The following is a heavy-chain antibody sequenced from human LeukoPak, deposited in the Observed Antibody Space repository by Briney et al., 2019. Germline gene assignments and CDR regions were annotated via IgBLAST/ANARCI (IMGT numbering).Heavy chain of an antibody. CDR3: ARVLQNYYHLDV. J-gene: IGHJ6*03. D-gene: IGHD3-3*01. CDR1: GVSINGHY. CDR2: IYDNESA. V-gene: IGHV4-59*11. Sequence: SETLSLTCTVSGVSINGHYWSWIRQPPGKGLEWIGFIYDNESANYKSSLESRVTMTVDTSKNQVSLKLNSVTAADPAVYYCARVLQNYYHLDVWGEGTTVTVSS.